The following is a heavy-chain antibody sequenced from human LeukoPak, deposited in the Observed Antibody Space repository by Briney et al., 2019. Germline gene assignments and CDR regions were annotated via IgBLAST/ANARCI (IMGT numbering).Heavy chain of an antibody. Sequence: SQTLSLTCAVSGGSISSGGYSWSWIRQPPGKGLEWIGYVYHTGSTYYNPSLKSRVTISVDRSKNQSSLKLSSVTAADTAVYYCARSPYSYGIPYFDYWGQGTLVTVSS. V-gene: IGHV4-30-2*01. D-gene: IGHD5-18*01. CDR2: VYHTGST. CDR1: GGSISSGGYS. CDR3: ARSPYSYGIPYFDY. J-gene: IGHJ4*02.